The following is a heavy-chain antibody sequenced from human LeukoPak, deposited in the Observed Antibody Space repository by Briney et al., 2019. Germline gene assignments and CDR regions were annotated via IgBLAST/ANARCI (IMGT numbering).Heavy chain of an antibody. D-gene: IGHD2-2*01. CDR1: GGSISSSSYY. V-gene: IGHV4-39*07. J-gene: IGHJ4*02. Sequence: SETLSLTCTVSGGSISSSSYYWGWIRQPPGKGLEWIGSIYYSGSTYYNPSLKSRVTISVDTSKNQFSLKLSSVTAADTAVYYCARDGYCSSTSCYHDYWGQGTLVTVSS. CDR3: ARDGYCSSTSCYHDY. CDR2: IYYSGST.